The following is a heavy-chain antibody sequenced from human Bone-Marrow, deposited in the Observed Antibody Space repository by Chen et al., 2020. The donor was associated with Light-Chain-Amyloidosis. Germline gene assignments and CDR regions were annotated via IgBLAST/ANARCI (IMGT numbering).Heavy chain of an antibody. D-gene: IGHD5-12*01. V-gene: IGHV5-51*01. Sequence: EVQLEQSGPEVKKPGESLKISCKGSGYTCPNYWIGWVRQMPGKGLEWMGVIYPDDSDARYSPSFEGQVTISADKSITTAYLQWRGLKASDTAMYHCARRRDGYNFDYWGQGTLVTVSS. J-gene: IGHJ4*02. CDR3: ARRRDGYNFDY. CDR1: GYTCPNYW. CDR2: IYPDDSDA.